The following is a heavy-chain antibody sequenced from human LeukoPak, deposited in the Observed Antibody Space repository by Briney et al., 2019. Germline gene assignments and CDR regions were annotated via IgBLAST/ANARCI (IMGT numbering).Heavy chain of an antibody. V-gene: IGHV3-21*01. Sequence: GGSLRLSCAASGFTFSSYSMSWVRQAPGKGLEWVSSISSSSSYIYYADSVKGRFTISRDNAKNSLYLQMNSLRAEDTAVYYCARVVAVAGRAFDIWGQGTMVTVSS. D-gene: IGHD6-19*01. CDR1: GFTFSSYS. CDR3: ARVVAVAGRAFDI. J-gene: IGHJ3*02. CDR2: ISSSSSYI.